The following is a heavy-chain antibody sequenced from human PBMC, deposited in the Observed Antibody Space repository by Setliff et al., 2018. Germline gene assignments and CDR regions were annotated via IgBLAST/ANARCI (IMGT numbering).Heavy chain of an antibody. J-gene: IGHJ4*02. CDR3: ARLVRYCTRISCQRTPGAEY. D-gene: IGHD2-2*01. CDR1: GFTFRNYA. Sequence: ASVKVSCKASGFTFRNYAISWVRQAPGQGLEWVGWISAYNGNTYSAQRFQGRVTLTTDTSTSTAYMEVRSLTSDDTAVYYCARLVRYCTRISCQRTPGAEYWGQGTLVTVSS. CDR2: ISAYNGNT. V-gene: IGHV1-18*01.